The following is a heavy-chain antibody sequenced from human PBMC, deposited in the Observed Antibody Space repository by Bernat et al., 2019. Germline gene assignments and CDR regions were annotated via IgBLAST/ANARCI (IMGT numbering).Heavy chain of an antibody. CDR1: GYIFTNYG. Sequence: QVQLVQSEAEVKKPGASVKVSCKASGYIFTNYGISWLRQAPGQGLEWMGWISPNNGDTKYAQKLQGRVTMTTDTSTSTAYMELRSLRSDDTAVYYCARNLYDSSGYYLGWFDPWGQGTLVTVSS. D-gene: IGHD3-22*01. CDR2: ISPNNGDT. V-gene: IGHV1-18*01. CDR3: ARNLYDSSGYYLGWFDP. J-gene: IGHJ5*02.